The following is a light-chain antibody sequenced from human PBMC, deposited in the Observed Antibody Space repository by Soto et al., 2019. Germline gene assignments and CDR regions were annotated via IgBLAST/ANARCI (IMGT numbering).Light chain of an antibody. CDR2: EVT. CDR1: SSDVGSHSY. J-gene: IGLJ2*01. Sequence: QSALTQPASVSGSPGQSITISCTGTSSDVGSHSYVSWYQQHPGEAPKLMIYEVTNRPSGVSNRFSGSKSGNTASLTISGLQADDEADYYCASYTSSTTLVVFGGGTKLTVL. V-gene: IGLV2-14*03. CDR3: ASYTSSTTLVV.